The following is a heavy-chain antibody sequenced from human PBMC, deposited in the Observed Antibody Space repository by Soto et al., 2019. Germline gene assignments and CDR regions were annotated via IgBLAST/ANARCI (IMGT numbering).Heavy chain of an antibody. Sequence: PGGSLRLSCAASGFTFSSYAMSWVRQAPGKGLEWVSAISGSGGSTYYADSVKGRFTISRDNSKNTLYLQMNSLRAEDTAVYYCAKNTVLRYFDWSTTDYYFDYWGQGTLVTVSS. D-gene: IGHD3-9*01. CDR2: ISGSGGST. CDR1: GFTFSSYA. CDR3: AKNTVLRYFDWSTTDYYFDY. J-gene: IGHJ4*02. V-gene: IGHV3-23*01.